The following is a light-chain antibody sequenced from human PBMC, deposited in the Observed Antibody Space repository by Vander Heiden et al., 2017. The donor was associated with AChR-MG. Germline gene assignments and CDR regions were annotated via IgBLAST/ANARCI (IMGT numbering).Light chain of an antibody. CDR3: ASWDDGLNGWV. Sequence: QSVLTQPPSASGTPGQRVIISCSGSSSSIGSNTVNWYQHLPGAAPKLLIYTTNQRPSGVPDRFSGSKSGTSASLAISGLQSEDEAQYYCASWDDGLNGWVFGGGTKLTGL. J-gene: IGLJ3*02. CDR2: TTN. V-gene: IGLV1-44*01. CDR1: SSSIGSNT.